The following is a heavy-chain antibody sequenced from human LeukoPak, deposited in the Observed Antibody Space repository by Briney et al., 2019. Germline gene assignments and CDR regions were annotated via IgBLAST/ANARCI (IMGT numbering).Heavy chain of an antibody. V-gene: IGHV3-9*03. Sequence: GGSLRLSCAASGFTFDDYAIHWVRQAPGKGLEWVSGISWNSGSIGYADSVKGRFTISRDNAKNSLYLQMNSLRAEDMAFYYCAKGRGSGLQYYFDYWGQGTLVTVSS. J-gene: IGHJ4*02. CDR2: ISWNSGSI. CDR1: GFTFDDYA. D-gene: IGHD6-19*01. CDR3: AKGRGSGLQYYFDY.